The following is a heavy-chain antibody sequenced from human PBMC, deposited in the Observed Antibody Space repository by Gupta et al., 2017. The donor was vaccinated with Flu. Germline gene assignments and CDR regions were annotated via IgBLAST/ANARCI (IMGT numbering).Heavy chain of an antibody. CDR3: ARTRSIPDAFDI. CDR2: INPNSGGT. J-gene: IGHJ3*02. Sequence: QLQLVQSGAELQKPGASVQVSCKASGYTFTGYSMHWMRQAPGQGLEWMGWINPNSGGTNEAQKVQGRVTMNRDTSIRTAYMEVRRMRSDDTAVYYCARTRSIPDAFDIWGQGTMVTVSS. D-gene: IGHD2-2*02. V-gene: IGHV1-2*02. CDR1: GYTFTGYS.